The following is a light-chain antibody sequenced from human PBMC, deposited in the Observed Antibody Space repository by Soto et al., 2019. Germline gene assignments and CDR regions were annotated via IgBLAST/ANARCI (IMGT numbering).Light chain of an antibody. J-gene: IGKJ1*01. V-gene: IGKV3D-20*01. Sequence: EIVLTQSTATLSWSPGYRDTVSCGASQSVTNNYLAWYQQKPGLAPRLLIYDASYRANGIPDRFSGSGAGTDFTLTSSRLEPEDFVVYYCQQYGSSSWTVGQGTKVEIK. CDR2: DAS. CDR1: QSVTNNY. CDR3: QQYGSSSWT.